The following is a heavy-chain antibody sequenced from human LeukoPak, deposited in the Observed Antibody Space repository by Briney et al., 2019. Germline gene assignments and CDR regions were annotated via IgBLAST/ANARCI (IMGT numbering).Heavy chain of an antibody. D-gene: IGHD3-10*01. CDR1: GGSFSGYY. CDR3: AGAPPSMIRGVISANYVDS. Sequence: SEALSLTCAVYGGSFSGYYWSWIRQPPGKGLEWIGEINHSGSTNYNPSLKSRVTISRDTSQNHFSLNLNSVTTADTAVYYCAGAPPSMIRGVISANYVDSWGLGTLVTVSS. CDR2: INHSGST. V-gene: IGHV4-34*01. J-gene: IGHJ4*02.